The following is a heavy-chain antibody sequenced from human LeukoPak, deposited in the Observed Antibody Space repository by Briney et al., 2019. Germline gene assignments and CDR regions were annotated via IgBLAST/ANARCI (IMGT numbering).Heavy chain of an antibody. CDR2: IYTSGST. CDR1: GGSISSYY. D-gene: IGHD3-10*01. CDR3: ARMVYGSGSYFAFHAFDI. Sequence: SETLSLTCTVSGGSISSYYWSWIRQPAGKGLEWIGRIYTSGSTNYNSSLMSRVTMSIDTSKNQFSLKLSSVTAADTAVYYCARMVYGSGSYFAFHAFDIWGQGTMVTVSS. J-gene: IGHJ3*02. V-gene: IGHV4-4*07.